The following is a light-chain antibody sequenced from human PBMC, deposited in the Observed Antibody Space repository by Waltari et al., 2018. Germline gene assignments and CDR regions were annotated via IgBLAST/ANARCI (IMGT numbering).Light chain of an antibody. CDR1: QNLLYSSNNKNY. CDR3: QQYYSTPLT. CDR2: WAS. J-gene: IGKJ4*01. V-gene: IGKV4-1*01. Sequence: DIVMTQSPDSLAVSLGDRITINCKSSQNLLYSSNNKNYLAWYQQKPGQAPRLLIYWASTRESGVPNRFSGSGSGTDFSLTITGLQAEDVAVYYCQQYYSTPLTFGGGTRVEIK.